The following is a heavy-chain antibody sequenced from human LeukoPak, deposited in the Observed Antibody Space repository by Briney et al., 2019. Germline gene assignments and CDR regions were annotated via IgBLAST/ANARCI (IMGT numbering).Heavy chain of an antibody. V-gene: IGHV3-7*01. D-gene: IGHD3-22*01. Sequence: GGSLRLSCAASGFTFSSYWMSWVRQAPGKGLEWVANIKQDGSEKYYVDSVKGRFTISRDNAKNSLYLQMNSLRAEDTAVYYCARRYYYDSRAGAFDIWGQGTMVTVSS. CDR1: GFTFSSYW. J-gene: IGHJ3*02. CDR3: ARRYYYDSRAGAFDI. CDR2: IKQDGSEK.